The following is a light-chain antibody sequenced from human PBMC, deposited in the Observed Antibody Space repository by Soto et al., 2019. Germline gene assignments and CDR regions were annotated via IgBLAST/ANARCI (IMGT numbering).Light chain of an antibody. J-gene: IGKJ2*01. V-gene: IGKV3-20*01. Sequence: EIVLTQSPGTLSLSPGERATLSCRASKSVSSSYLAWYQQKPGQAPRLLIYGASSRATGMPDSFSGSGSGTDCSHTISRLEPEDFAVYYCQQYGRSPPYTFGQGTKLEIK. CDR1: KSVSSSY. CDR3: QQYGRSPPYT. CDR2: GAS.